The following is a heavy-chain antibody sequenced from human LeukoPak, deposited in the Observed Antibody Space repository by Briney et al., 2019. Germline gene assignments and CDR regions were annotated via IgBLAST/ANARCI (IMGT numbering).Heavy chain of an antibody. V-gene: IGHV4-59*01. J-gene: IGHJ5*02. Sequence: SETLSLTCTVSGGSISSYYWSWTRQPPGKGLEWIGYIYYSGSTNYNPSLKSRVTISVDTSKNQFSLKLSSVTAAGTAVYYCARGRDYYDSSGLNWFDPWGQGTLVTVSS. CDR3: ARGRDYYDSSGLNWFDP. CDR2: IYYSGST. CDR1: GGSISSYY. D-gene: IGHD3-22*01.